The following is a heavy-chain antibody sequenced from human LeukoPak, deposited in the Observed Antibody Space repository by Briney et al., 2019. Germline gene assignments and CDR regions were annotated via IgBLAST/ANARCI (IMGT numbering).Heavy chain of an antibody. CDR3: VQYGGIRQYYYYYGMDV. J-gene: IGHJ6*02. Sequence: PSETLSLTCTVSGGSISSYYWGWIRQPPGKGLEWIGSIYYSGSTYYNPSLKSRVTISVDTSKNQFSLKLSSVTAADTAVYYCVQYGGIRQYYYYYGMDVWGQGTTVTVSS. D-gene: IGHD4-23*01. V-gene: IGHV4-39*01. CDR2: IYYSGST. CDR1: GGSISSYY.